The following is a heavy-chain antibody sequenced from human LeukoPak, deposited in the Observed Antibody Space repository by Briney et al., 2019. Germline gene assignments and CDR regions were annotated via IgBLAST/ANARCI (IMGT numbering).Heavy chain of an antibody. Sequence: PGGSLRLSCAASGLTFSSHGMHWVRQAPGKGLEWVAVIWYDGSKKDYADSVKGRFTISRDNFKNMLYLQMSSLRAEDTAVYYCAQISVDTSRNRWSDFDSWGRGILVTVSS. CDR3: AQISVDTSRNRWSDFDS. J-gene: IGHJ4*02. CDR2: IWYDGSKK. D-gene: IGHD5-18*01. V-gene: IGHV3-33*06. CDR1: GLTFSSHG.